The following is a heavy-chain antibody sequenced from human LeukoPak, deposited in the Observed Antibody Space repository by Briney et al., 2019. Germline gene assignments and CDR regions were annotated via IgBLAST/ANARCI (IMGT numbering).Heavy chain of an antibody. CDR3: TNSGWSD. D-gene: IGHD6-13*01. V-gene: IGHV3-7*01. J-gene: IGHJ4*02. Sequence: GGSLRLSCTASGFTFRDYWMIWVRQAPGKGLEWMANIDYDGREKNYLDSVKGRFTISRDNAKNSVYLQMDSLRVEDTAVYYCTNSGWSDWGQGTLVTVSS. CDR1: GFTFRDYW. CDR2: IDYDGREK.